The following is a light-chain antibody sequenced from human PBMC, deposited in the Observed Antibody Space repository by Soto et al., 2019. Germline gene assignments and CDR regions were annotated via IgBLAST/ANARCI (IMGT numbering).Light chain of an antibody. CDR2: GAS. CDR3: QQYNSWPRT. V-gene: IGKV3-15*01. Sequence: EIVMTQSPSTLSLSPGERATLSCRASQGIKNYLGWFQQKPGQAPRLLIYGASTRATAIPARFSGSGSGTEFTLSISSLQSEDFAVYYCQQYNSWPRTFGQGTKVDIK. CDR1: QGIKNY. J-gene: IGKJ1*01.